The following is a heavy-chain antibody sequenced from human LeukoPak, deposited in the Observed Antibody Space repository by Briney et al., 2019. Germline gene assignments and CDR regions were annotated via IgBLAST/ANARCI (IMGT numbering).Heavy chain of an antibody. Sequence: ASVKVSCKASGYTFTGYYTHWVRQAPGQGLEWMGWINPNSGGTNYAQKFQGRVTMTRDTSISTAYMELSRLRSDDTAVYYCARDLSGYSSSWASFDYWGQGTLVTVSS. CDR1: GYTFTGYY. CDR3: ARDLSGYSSSWASFDY. V-gene: IGHV1-2*02. CDR2: INPNSGGT. D-gene: IGHD6-13*01. J-gene: IGHJ4*02.